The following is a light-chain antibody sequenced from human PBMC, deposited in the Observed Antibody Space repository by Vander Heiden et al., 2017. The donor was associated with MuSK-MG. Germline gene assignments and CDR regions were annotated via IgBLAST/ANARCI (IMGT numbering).Light chain of an antibody. CDR1: SGSLVDNF. Sequence: FMLTQPHSVSESPGKTVTISCTRSSGSLVDNFVQWYQQRPGSPPTAVIYEDDLRPSGVPDRFSGSVDSSSNSASLTISGLKTEDEADYYCQSYDGSSYVFGTGTTVTVL. V-gene: IGLV6-57*01. J-gene: IGLJ1*01. CDR3: QSYDGSSYV. CDR2: EDD.